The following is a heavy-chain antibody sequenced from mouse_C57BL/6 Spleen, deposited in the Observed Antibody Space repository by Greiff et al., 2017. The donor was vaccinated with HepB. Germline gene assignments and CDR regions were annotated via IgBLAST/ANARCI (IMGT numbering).Heavy chain of an antibody. CDR3: ARQRDEGYFDY. CDR1: GFTFSSYG. J-gene: IGHJ2*01. D-gene: IGHD3-3*01. Sequence: EVKLVESGGDLVKPGGSLKLSCAASGFTFSSYGMSWVRQTPDKRLEWVATISSGGSYTYYPDSVKGRFTISRDNAKNTLYLQMRSLKSEDTAMYYCARQRDEGYFDYWGQGTTLTVSS. CDR2: ISSGGSYT. V-gene: IGHV5-6*01.